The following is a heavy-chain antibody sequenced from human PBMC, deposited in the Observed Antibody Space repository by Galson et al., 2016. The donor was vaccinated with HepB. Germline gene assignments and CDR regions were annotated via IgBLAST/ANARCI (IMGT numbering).Heavy chain of an antibody. V-gene: IGHV3-66*01. D-gene: IGHD2-2*01. CDR2: IYGGINT. Sequence: SLRLSCAASGFTVSSSYMNWVRQAPGKGLEWLSVIYGGINTYYANSVKGRFTISRDNSKNTVSLQMNGLRVADTAVYYCARDQSCSSPTCHRKNAFDIWGQGTTVTVSS. CDR3: ARDQSCSSPTCHRKNAFDI. J-gene: IGHJ3*02. CDR1: GFTVSSSY.